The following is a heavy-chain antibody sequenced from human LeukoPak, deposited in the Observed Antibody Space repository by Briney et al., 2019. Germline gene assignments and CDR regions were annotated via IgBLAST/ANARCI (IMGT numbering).Heavy chain of an antibody. Sequence: PGRSLRLSCAASGFTFSSYGMSWVRQAPGKGLEWVSGISGSGGSTYYADSVKGRFTISRDNSKNTLYLQMNSLRAEDTAVYYCAKDRRITMVSDAFDIWGQGTMVTVSS. CDR3: AKDRRITMVSDAFDI. V-gene: IGHV3-23*01. CDR2: ISGSGGST. D-gene: IGHD3-10*01. J-gene: IGHJ3*02. CDR1: GFTFSSYG.